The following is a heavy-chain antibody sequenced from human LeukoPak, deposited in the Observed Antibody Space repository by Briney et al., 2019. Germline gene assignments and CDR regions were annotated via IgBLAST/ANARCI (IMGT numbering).Heavy chain of an antibody. V-gene: IGHV1-8*01. J-gene: IGHJ4*02. CDR1: GYTFTSYD. CDR2: MNPNSGNT. Sequence: GASVKVSCKASGYTFTSYDINWVRQATGQGLEWMGWMNPNSGNTGYAQKFQGRVTMTRNTSISTAYMELSSLRSEDPAVYYCARVGVDYGATFDYWGQGTLVTVSS. CDR3: ARVGVDYGATFDY. D-gene: IGHD4-17*01.